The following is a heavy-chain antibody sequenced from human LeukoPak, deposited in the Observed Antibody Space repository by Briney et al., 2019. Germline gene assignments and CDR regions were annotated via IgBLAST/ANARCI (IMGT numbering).Heavy chain of an antibody. CDR2: ISGSGTST. V-gene: IGHV3-23*01. CDR3: AKDNFGIVGATDVLDY. D-gene: IGHD1-26*01. J-gene: IGHJ4*02. Sequence: GGSLRLSCAAPGFTFSSYAMSWVRQAPGKGLEWVSAISGSGTSTYYAESVRGRFTISRDSSKNTLYLQMNSLRAEDTAVYYCAKDNFGIVGATDVLDYWGQGTLVTVSS. CDR1: GFTFSSYA.